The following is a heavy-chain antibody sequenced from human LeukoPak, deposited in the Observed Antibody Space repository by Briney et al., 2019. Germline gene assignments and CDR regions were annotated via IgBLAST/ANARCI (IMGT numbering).Heavy chain of an antibody. Sequence: TPSETLSLTCTVSGGSISSGSYYWSWIRQPAGKGLEWIGRIYTSGSTNYNPSLKSRVTISVDTSKNQFSLKLSSVTAADTAIYYCAKNGQSGFSFDPWGQGTLVTVSS. CDR2: IYTSGST. CDR3: AKNGQSGFSFDP. D-gene: IGHD2-8*01. V-gene: IGHV4-61*02. J-gene: IGHJ5*02. CDR1: GGSISSGSYY.